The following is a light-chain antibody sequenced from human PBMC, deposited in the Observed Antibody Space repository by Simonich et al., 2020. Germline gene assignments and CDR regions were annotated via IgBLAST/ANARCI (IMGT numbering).Light chain of an antibody. Sequence: QSVLTQPPSVSGAPGQRVTISCTGRSSNLGAGYDVHSYQQLSGTAPKLLIYGNSNRHSGVPDRFSGSKSGTSASLAITGLQAEDEADYYCQSYDSSLSGSVFGGGTKLTVL. V-gene: IGLV1-40*01. CDR2: GNS. CDR1: SSNLGAGYD. J-gene: IGLJ2*01. CDR3: QSYDSSLSGSV.